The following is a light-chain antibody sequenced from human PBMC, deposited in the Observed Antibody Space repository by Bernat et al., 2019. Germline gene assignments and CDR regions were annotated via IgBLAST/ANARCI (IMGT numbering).Light chain of an antibody. J-gene: IGLJ2*01. CDR2: RHN. Sequence: SYELTQPPSVSVSPGQTATITCSGDRLGDRYTSWYQQKLGPSPVLVIFRHNKRPSGIPERFSGSNFGNTATLTISGTQAMDEGDYYCQAWAGTTDVVFCGGTNLTVL. CDR1: RLGDRY. V-gene: IGLV3-1*01. CDR3: QAWAGTTDVV.